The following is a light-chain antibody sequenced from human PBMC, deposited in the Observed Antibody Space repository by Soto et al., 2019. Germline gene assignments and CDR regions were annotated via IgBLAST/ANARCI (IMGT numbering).Light chain of an antibody. Sequence: EIVLTQSPATLSLSPGERANLSCRASQSVSNYLAWYQQTPGQAPRLLIYDASNRATGIPARFSGSGSGIDFTLTISSLEPEDFAVYFCQHRAGWPPALTFGGGTKVDIK. J-gene: IGKJ4*01. CDR1: QSVSNY. CDR2: DAS. V-gene: IGKV3-11*01. CDR3: QHRAGWPPALT.